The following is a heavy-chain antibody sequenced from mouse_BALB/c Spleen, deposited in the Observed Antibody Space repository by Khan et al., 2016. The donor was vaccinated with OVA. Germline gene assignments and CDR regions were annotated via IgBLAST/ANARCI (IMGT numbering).Heavy chain of an antibody. CDR2: IYPGGDPT. V-gene: IGHV1-77*01. D-gene: IGHD4-1*01. CDR1: GYTFTDYV. J-gene: IGHJ3*01. Sequence: QVQLKESGPELVKPGTSVKMSCKASGYTFTDYVMNWVKQRNGQGLEWIGQIYPGGDPTYYNEKFKGKATLTADRSSSTAYMQLSNLTSEDSAVYFCARAGWDVFAYGGQWTLVTVAA. CDR3: ARAGWDVFAY.